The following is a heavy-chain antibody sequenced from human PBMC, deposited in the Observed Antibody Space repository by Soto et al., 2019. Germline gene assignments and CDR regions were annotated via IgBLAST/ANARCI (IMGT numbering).Heavy chain of an antibody. D-gene: IGHD1-1*01. Sequence: AVGSLRLSCAASGFTFSTYWMSWVRQAPGKGLEWVANIKQDGSERYYVDSVKGRFTISRDNAKNSLYLQMNSLRAEDTAVYYCATDSGTSDYWGQGTLVTVSS. V-gene: IGHV3-7*01. CDR3: ATDSGTSDY. J-gene: IGHJ4*02. CDR1: GFTFSTYW. CDR2: IKQDGSER.